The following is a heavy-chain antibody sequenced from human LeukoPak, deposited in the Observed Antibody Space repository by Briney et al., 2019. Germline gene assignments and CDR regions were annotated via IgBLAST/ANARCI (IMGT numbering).Heavy chain of an antibody. CDR2: IYHSGST. CDR3: ARAGGSSDY. CDR1: GGSISSSNW. V-gene: IGHV4-4*02. D-gene: IGHD2-15*01. J-gene: IGHJ4*02. Sequence: SETLSLTCGVSGGSISSSNWWTWVRQPPGKGLEWVGEIYHSGSTNYNPSLKSRGTISVDKSKNQFSLKLSSVTAADTAIYYCARAGGSSDYWGQGTLVTVSS.